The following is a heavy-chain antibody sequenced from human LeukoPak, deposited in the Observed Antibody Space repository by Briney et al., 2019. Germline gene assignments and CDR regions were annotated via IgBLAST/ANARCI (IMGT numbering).Heavy chain of an antibody. CDR2: ISGSGGST. CDR1: GFTVSSNY. D-gene: IGHD3-22*01. Sequence: GGSLRLSCAASGFTVSSNYMSWVRQAPGKGLEWVSDISGSGGSTYYPDSVKGRFTISRDNSKNTLYLQMDTLGAEDTAVYYCAKVRETSGFYRYFDYWGQGTLVSVSS. CDR3: AKVRETSGFYRYFDY. V-gene: IGHV3-23*01. J-gene: IGHJ4*02.